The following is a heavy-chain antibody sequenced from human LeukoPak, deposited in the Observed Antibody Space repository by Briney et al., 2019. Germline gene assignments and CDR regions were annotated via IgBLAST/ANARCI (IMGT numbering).Heavy chain of an antibody. V-gene: IGHV1-69*13. Sequence: GASVKVSCNASGGTFSSYAMSWVRQAPGQGLEWMEGIIPIFGTANYAQKFQGRVTITADESTSTAYMELSSLRSEDTAVYYCARGAIQLGSYYYGMDVWGQGTTVTVSS. CDR2: IIPIFGTA. D-gene: IGHD5-18*01. CDR1: GGTFSSYA. J-gene: IGHJ6*02. CDR3: ARGAIQLGSYYYGMDV.